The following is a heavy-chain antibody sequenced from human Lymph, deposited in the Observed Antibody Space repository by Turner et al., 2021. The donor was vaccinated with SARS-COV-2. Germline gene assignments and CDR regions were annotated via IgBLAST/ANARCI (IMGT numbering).Heavy chain of an antibody. Sequence: EVQLEEPGGGLIQPGGSLRLSCAASGFNVSSNYMSWVRQAAGKGLEWVSVIYSGGSTFYADSVRGRFTISRDNSKNTLYLQMNSLRAEDTAVYYCARDNPHDAFDIWGQGTMVTVSS. CDR2: IYSGGST. CDR1: GFNVSSNY. CDR3: ARDNPHDAFDI. V-gene: IGHV3-53*01. J-gene: IGHJ3*02.